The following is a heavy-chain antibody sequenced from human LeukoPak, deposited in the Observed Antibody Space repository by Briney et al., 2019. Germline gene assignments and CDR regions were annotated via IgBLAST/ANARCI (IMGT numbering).Heavy chain of an antibody. CDR2: ISGSGGRT. CDR3: AKDFGELLWGYFQH. D-gene: IGHD3-10*01. Sequence: AGGSLRLSCAAYGFTFSSYAMSWVRQAPGKGMEWVSAISGSGGRTYYAGSVKGRFTISRDNSKNTLYLQMNTLRAEDTAVYYCAKDFGELLWGYFQHCGQGTLVTLSS. J-gene: IGHJ1*01. CDR1: GFTFSSYA. V-gene: IGHV3-23*01.